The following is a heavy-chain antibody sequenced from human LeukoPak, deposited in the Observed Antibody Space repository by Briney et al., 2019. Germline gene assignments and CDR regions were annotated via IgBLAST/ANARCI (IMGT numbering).Heavy chain of an antibody. Sequence: SETLSLTCTVSGGSVSSGSYYWSWIRQPPGKGLEWTGYIYYSGSTNYNPPLKSRVTISVDTSKNQFSLKLSSVTAADTAVYYRARDSQLWSFDYWGQGTLVTVSS. CDR1: GGSVSSGSYY. J-gene: IGHJ4*02. CDR2: IYYSGST. V-gene: IGHV4-61*01. CDR3: ARDSQLWSFDY. D-gene: IGHD5-18*01.